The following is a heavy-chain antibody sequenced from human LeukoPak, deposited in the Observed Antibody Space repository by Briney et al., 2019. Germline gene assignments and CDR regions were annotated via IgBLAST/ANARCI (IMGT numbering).Heavy chain of an antibody. V-gene: IGHV1-8*01. CDR2: MNPNSGNT. CDR1: GYTFTSYD. Sequence: GASVKVSCKASGYTFTSYDINWVRQATGQGLEWMGWMNPNSGNTGYAQKFQGRVTMTRNTSISTAYMELSSLRSGDTAVYYCARGWEAVAGTDYWGQGTLVTVSS. D-gene: IGHD6-19*01. CDR3: ARGWEAVAGTDY. J-gene: IGHJ4*02.